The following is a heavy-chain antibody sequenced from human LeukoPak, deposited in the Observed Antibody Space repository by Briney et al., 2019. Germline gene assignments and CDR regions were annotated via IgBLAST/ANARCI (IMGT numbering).Heavy chain of an antibody. CDR3: ARHGVHGRYSGYDYVAFGY. CDR1: GGSISSGSYY. D-gene: IGHD5-12*01. V-gene: IGHV4-61*02. Sequence: PSETLSLTCTVSGGSISSGSYYWSWIRQPAGKGLEWIGRIYTSGSTNYNPSLKSRVTISVDTSKNQFSLKLSSVTAADTAVYYCARHGVHGRYSGYDYVAFGYWGQGTLVTVSS. J-gene: IGHJ4*02. CDR2: IYTSGST.